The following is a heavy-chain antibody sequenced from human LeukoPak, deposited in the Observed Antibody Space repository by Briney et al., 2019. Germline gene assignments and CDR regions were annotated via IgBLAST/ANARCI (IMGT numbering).Heavy chain of an antibody. CDR3: ASGSGSYYFFLDY. J-gene: IGHJ4*02. D-gene: IGHD3-10*01. Sequence: GGSLRLSCAASGFTVSSNYMSWVRQAPGKGLEWVSVIYSGGSTYYADSVKGRFTISRDNSKNTLYLQMNSLRAEDTAVYYCASGSGSYYFFLDYWGQGTLVTVSS. V-gene: IGHV3-66*01. CDR2: IYSGGST. CDR1: GFTVSSNY.